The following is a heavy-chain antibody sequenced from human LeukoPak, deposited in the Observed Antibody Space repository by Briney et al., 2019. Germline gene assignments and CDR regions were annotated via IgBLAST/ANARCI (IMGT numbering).Heavy chain of an antibody. J-gene: IGHJ4*02. V-gene: IGHV4-39*01. Sequence: TSSETLSLTCTVFGGSISSSSYYWGWIRQPPGKGLEWIGSIYYSGSTYYNPSLKSRVTISVDTSKNQFSLKLSSVTAADTAVYYCARQGGAFDYWGQGTLVTVSS. CDR1: GGSISSSSYY. D-gene: IGHD3-16*01. CDR2: IYYSGST. CDR3: ARQGGAFDY.